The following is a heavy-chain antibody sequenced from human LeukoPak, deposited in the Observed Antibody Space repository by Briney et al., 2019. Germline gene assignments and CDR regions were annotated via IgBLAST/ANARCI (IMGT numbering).Heavy chain of an antibody. Sequence: GESLRLSCATSGFSFNRRGMNWVRHPPGKGLEWVSYISPRSETIYYAESVKGRFTVSRVDSKDSLYLQMHTLRAEDTAVYYCARIDGPTVFTYYMDLWGKGTTVTVAS. CDR2: ISPRSETI. CDR1: GFSFNRRG. D-gene: IGHD3-16*01. J-gene: IGHJ6*03. V-gene: IGHV3-48*04. CDR3: ARIDGPTVFTYYMDL.